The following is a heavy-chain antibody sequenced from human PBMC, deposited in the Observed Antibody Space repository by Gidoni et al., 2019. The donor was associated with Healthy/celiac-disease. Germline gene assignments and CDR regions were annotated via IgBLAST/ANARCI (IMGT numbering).Heavy chain of an antibody. CDR1: GLILSTSV. Sequence: EVQLLESGGGLVQPGGSMRLSCAASGLILSTSVMSWVRQAPGKGLECVSVIGGNGYNTHYADAVKGRFTISRDNSKNTLYLHMSGLRGDDTAKYFCAKEIPDYGDYVFDYWGQGTVVTVSS. J-gene: IGHJ4*02. CDR3: AKEIPDYGDYVFDY. D-gene: IGHD4-17*01. CDR2: IGGNGYNT. V-gene: IGHV3-23*01.